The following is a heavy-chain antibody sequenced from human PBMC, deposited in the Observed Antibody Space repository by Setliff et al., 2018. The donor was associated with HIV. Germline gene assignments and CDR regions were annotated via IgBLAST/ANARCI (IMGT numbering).Heavy chain of an antibody. CDR2: IYSTGST. CDR1: GASITSHY. D-gene: IGHD3-10*01. CDR3: ARTKGGSKHGSFWDS. J-gene: IGHJ5*02. V-gene: IGHV4-59*11. Sequence: SETLSLTCTVSGASITSHYWSWIRQSPGRELEWIGYIYSTGSTYYNPSLESRVSISVDLSKNQFSLKLNSVTVADTAVYYCARTKGGSKHGSFWDSWGQGILVTVSS.